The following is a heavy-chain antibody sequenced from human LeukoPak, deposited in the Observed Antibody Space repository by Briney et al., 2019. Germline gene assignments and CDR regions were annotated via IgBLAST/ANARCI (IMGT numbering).Heavy chain of an antibody. J-gene: IGHJ4*02. CDR1: GFTFSSYA. Sequence: GGSLRLSCAASGFTFSSYAMSWVRQAPGKGLELVAATSGSGDNTHSADSVKGRFTISRDNSKNTLYLEMNSLRAEDTAIYYCAKLAHGWYDFTYFDYWGQGTLVTVSS. CDR2: TSGSGDNT. V-gene: IGHV3-23*01. D-gene: IGHD6-19*01. CDR3: AKLAHGWYDFTYFDY.